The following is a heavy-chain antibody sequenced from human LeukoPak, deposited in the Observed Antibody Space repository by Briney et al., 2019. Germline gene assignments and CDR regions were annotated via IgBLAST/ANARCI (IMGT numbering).Heavy chain of an antibody. CDR2: IYSGGRM. V-gene: IGHV3-53*04. D-gene: IGHD6-19*01. CDR3: ARSSSAWYYYFDS. Sequence: PGGSLRLSCAASGFTVSHNYMSWVRQAPGKRLEWVSIIYSGGRMSYADSVKGRFTISRHISKNTLFLQMNSLRPEDTAVYYCARSSSAWYYYFDSWGQGTLVTVSS. CDR1: GFTVSHNY. J-gene: IGHJ4*02.